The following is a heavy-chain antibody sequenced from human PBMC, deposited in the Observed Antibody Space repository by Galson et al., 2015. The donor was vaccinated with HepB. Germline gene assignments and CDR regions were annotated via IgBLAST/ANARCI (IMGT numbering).Heavy chain of an antibody. Sequence: SLRLSCAASGFTFSDYYISWIRQAPGKGLEWVSEINSRGDDMYYADSVRGRFTISRDNAKNSLYLQMNSLRAEDTAVYYCARVLLWFGELSTEYYFDYWGQGILVTVSS. J-gene: IGHJ4*02. D-gene: IGHD3-10*01. CDR1: GFTFSDYY. V-gene: IGHV3-11*01. CDR3: ARVLLWFGELSTEYYFDY. CDR2: INSRGDDM.